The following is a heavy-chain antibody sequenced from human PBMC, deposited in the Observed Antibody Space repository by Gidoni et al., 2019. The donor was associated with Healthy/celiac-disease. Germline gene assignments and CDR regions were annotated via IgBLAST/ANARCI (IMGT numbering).Heavy chain of an antibody. J-gene: IGHJ4*02. V-gene: IGHV4-38-2*02. Sequence: QVQLQASGPGLVKPSETLYLTCTVSGSSIRRGSYWAWIRQPPGQGREWIGSIYHSGSTYYNPSLKSRVTISVDTSKNQFSLKLSSVTAADAAVYYCARDGFIDFYWLFPFDYWGQGTLVTVSS. CDR3: ARDGFIDFYWLFPFDY. CDR2: IYHSGST. CDR1: GSSIRRGSY. D-gene: IGHD3-9*01.